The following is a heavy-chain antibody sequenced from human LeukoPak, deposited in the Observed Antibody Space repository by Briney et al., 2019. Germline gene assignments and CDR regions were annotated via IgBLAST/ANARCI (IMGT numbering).Heavy chain of an antibody. CDR1: GYNFTSYW. CDR2: IYPGDSDT. CDR3: ATPLYSGSYYPFDY. J-gene: IGHJ4*02. Sequence: PGESLQISCKGSGYNFTSYWIGWVRQMPGKGLEWMGIIYPGDSDTRYSPSFQGQVTISADKSISAAYLQWSSLKASDTAMYYCATPLYSGSYYPFDYWGQGTLVTVSS. D-gene: IGHD1-26*01. V-gene: IGHV5-51*03.